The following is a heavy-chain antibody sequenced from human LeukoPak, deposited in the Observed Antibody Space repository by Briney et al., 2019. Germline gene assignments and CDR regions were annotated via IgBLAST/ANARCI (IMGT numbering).Heavy chain of an antibody. CDR1: GFTVSSNY. CDR3: ARDSSGSYGGGAFDI. D-gene: IGHD3-10*01. Sequence: PGGSLRLSCAASGFTVSSNYMSWVRQAPGKGLEWVSVIYSGGSTYYADSVKGRFTISRDNSKNTLYLQMNSLRAEDTAVYYCARDSSGSYGGGAFDIWGQGTMVTVSS. V-gene: IGHV3-66*01. J-gene: IGHJ3*02. CDR2: IYSGGST.